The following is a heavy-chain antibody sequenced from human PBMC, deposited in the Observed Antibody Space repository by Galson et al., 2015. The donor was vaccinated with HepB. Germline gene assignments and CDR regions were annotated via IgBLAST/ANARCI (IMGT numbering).Heavy chain of an antibody. V-gene: IGHV3-33*08. CDR1: GFTFSSYG. Sequence: SLRLSCAASGFTFSSYGMHWVRQAPGKGLEWVAVIWYDGSNKYYADSVKGRFTISRDNSKNTLYLQMNSLRAEDTAVYYCARVGGLMAAAGTDVAPNYGMDVWGQGTTVTVSS. CDR3: ARVGGLMAAAGTDVAPNYGMDV. CDR2: IWYDGSNK. J-gene: IGHJ6*02. D-gene: IGHD6-13*01.